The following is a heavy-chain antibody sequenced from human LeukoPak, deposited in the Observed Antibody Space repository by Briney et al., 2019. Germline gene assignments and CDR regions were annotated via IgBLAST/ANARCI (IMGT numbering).Heavy chain of an antibody. J-gene: IGHJ1*01. CDR2: ICGIGGST. Sequence: GGSLRLSCAVSGFTFSSYPISGVRHAPGKGVEWVSSICGIGGSTYYADSVKGRFTISRDNSKNSLYLQMNSLRAEDTAVYYCAKSSGYYSEYLQHWGQGTLVTVSS. V-gene: IGHV3-23*01. D-gene: IGHD3-22*01. CDR1: GFTFSSYP. CDR3: AKSSGYYSEYLQH.